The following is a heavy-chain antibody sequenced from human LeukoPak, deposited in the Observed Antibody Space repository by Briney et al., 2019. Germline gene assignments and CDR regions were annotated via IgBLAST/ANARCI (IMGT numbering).Heavy chain of an antibody. D-gene: IGHD3-22*01. V-gene: IGHV4-39*01. CDR2: IYYRGNT. CDR1: GDSISSYNYF. CDR3: ARASSGYYWDFDY. Sequence: SETLSPTCTVSGDSISSYNYFWGWIRQPPGKGLEWVGSIYYRGNTYYNPSLKSRVTLSADTSKNQFSLKVTSVTAADTAVYYCARASSGYYWDFDYWGQGALVTVSS. J-gene: IGHJ4*02.